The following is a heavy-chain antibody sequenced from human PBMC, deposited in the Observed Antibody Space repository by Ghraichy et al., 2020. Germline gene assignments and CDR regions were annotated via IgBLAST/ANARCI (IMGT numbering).Heavy chain of an antibody. CDR1: GFTFSSYD. D-gene: IGHD4-17*01. V-gene: IGHV3-48*01. CDR2: ISSTSSHI. CDR3: DRDANSRLRKSRHDV. Sequence: GGSLRLSCAASGFTFSSYDMNWVRQAPGRGLEWISYISSTSSHIYYAHSAKGRFTISRDDVRNSLYLQMNSLRVEDTAVYYCDRDANSRLRKSRHDVWGQGTLVTVSS. J-gene: IGHJ1*01.